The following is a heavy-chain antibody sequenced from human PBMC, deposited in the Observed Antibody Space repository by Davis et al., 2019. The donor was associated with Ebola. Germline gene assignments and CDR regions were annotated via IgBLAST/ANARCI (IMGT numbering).Heavy chain of an antibody. Sequence: GESLKISCAASGFTFSSYSMNWVRQAPGKGLEWVSYISSSSSTIYYADSVKGRFTISRDNSKNTLYLQMNSLRAEDTAVYYCAREYGDYRNSYYYYYGMDVWGQGTTVTVSS. CDR1: GFTFSSYS. CDR3: AREYGDYRNSYYYYYGMDV. D-gene: IGHD4-17*01. J-gene: IGHJ6*02. CDR2: ISSSSSTI. V-gene: IGHV3-48*01.